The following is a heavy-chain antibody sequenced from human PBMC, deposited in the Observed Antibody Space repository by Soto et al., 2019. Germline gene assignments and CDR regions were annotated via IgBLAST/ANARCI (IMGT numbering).Heavy chain of an antibody. D-gene: IGHD3-22*01. CDR1: GYTFTSYG. CDR2: ISPYDGYT. V-gene: IGHV1-18*01. J-gene: IGHJ6*02. Sequence: QVQLVQSGAEVKKPGASVKVSCKASGYTFTSYGINWVRQAPGQGLEWLGWISPYDGYTNDAQILQGRVSMTTDTSTKTAYMELRSLRSDDTAMYYCARGGYYDSSGSRNYHYYGMNVWGQGTTVTVSS. CDR3: ARGGYYDSSGSRNYHYYGMNV.